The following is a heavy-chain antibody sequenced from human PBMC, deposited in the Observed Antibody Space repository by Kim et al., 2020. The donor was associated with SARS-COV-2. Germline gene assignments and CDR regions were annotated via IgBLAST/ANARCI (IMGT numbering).Heavy chain of an antibody. J-gene: IGHJ3*02. D-gene: IGHD5-18*01. CDR3: AIRYGIADGYKTRGAFDI. CDR1: GYTFTGYY. Sequence: ASVKVSCKASGYTFTGYYMHWVRQAPGQGLEWMGWINPNSGGTNYAQKFQGRVTMTRDTSISTAYMELSRLRSDDTAVYYCAIRYGIADGYKTRGAFDIWGQGTMVTVSS. CDR2: INPNSGGT. V-gene: IGHV1-2*02.